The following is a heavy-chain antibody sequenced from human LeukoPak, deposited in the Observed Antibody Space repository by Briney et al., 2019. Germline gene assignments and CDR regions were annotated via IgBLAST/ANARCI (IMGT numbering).Heavy chain of an antibody. J-gene: IGHJ4*02. CDR2: INPNSGGT. Sequence: ASVKVSCKASGYTFTGYYMHWVRQAPGQGLEWMGWINPNSGGTNYAQKFQGRVTMTRDTSISTAYAELSRLRSDDTAVYYCARGLPRNDIVVVVAATVFDYWGQGTLVTVSS. V-gene: IGHV1-2*02. D-gene: IGHD2-15*01. CDR1: GYTFTGYY. CDR3: ARGLPRNDIVVVVAATVFDY.